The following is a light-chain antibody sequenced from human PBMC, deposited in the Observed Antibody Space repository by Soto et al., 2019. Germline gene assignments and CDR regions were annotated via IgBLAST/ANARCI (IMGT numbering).Light chain of an antibody. J-gene: IGLJ1*01. CDR3: SSYTTSSTYA. CDR2: EVT. Sequence: QSVLTQPASVSASPGQSITISCTGTSSDVGTYDDVSWYRQHPGKAPKLLIYEVTNRPSGVSNRFSGSKSGNTASLTISGLQAEDEADYYCSSYTTSSTYAFGSGTKLTVL. V-gene: IGLV2-14*01. CDR1: SSDVGTYDD.